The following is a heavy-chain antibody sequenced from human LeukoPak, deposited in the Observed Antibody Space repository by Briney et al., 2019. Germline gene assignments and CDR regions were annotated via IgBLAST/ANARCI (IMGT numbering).Heavy chain of an antibody. Sequence: PSETLSLTCTVSGGSISSYYWSWIRQPPGKGLEWIGYIYYSGSTNYNPSLKSRATISVDTSKNQFSLKLSSVTAADTAVYYCARFGDMFDYWGQGTLVTVSS. V-gene: IGHV4-59*01. D-gene: IGHD3-10*01. CDR1: GGSISSYY. CDR2: IYYSGST. J-gene: IGHJ4*02. CDR3: ARFGDMFDY.